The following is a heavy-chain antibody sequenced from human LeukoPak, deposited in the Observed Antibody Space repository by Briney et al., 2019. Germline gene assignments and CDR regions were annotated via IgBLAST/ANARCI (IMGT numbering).Heavy chain of an antibody. CDR2: ISYDGSNK. D-gene: IGHD2-2*01. CDR3: AKDRAVVPAAMGESFDY. CDR1: GFTFSSYG. V-gene: IGHV3-30*18. Sequence: GGSLRLSCAASGFTFSSYGLHWVRQVPGKGLEWVALISYDGSNKYYADSVKGRFTISRDNSKNTLFLQMNSLRADDTSVYYCAKDRAVVPAAMGESFDYWGQGTLVTVSS. J-gene: IGHJ4*02.